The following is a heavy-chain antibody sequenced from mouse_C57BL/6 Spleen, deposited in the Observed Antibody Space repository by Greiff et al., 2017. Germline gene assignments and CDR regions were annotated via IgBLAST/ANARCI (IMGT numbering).Heavy chain of an antibody. CDR2: ISDGGSYT. J-gene: IGHJ2*01. CDR1: GFTFSSYA. Sequence: EVQLVESGGGLVKPGGSLKLSCAASGFTFSSYAMSWVRQTPEKRLEWVATISDGGSYTYYPDNVKGRFTISRDNAKNNLYLQMSHLKSEETAMYYCAREGNLGYFDYWGQGTTLTVSS. CDR3: AREGNLGYFDY. V-gene: IGHV5-4*01.